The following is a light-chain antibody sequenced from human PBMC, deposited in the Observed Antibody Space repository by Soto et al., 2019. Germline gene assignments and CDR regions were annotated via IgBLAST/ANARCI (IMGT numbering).Light chain of an antibody. V-gene: IGKV1-5*01. CDR2: DVS. CDR3: QQYDSYSWT. CDR1: QSVSNW. Sequence: DIQMTQSPSTLSASVGERVTITCRASQSVSNWLAWYQQKPGKAPKLLIYDVSSLESGVPSRFSGSGSGTEFILTISSLQPDDFATYDCQQYDSYSWTFDQGTKVEMK. J-gene: IGKJ1*01.